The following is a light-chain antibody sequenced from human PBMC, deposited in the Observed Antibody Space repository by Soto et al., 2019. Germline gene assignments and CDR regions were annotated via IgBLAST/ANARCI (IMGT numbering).Light chain of an antibody. CDR1: QSVSNN. CDR3: QQYNNWPPWT. Sequence: ILMTQSPATLSVSPGERATLSCRASQSVSNNLAWYQQKPGQTPRLLIYDASTRATGIPARFSGSGSGTEFTLTMSGLQFDDVAVYYCQQYNNWPPWTFGRGTKVDIK. V-gene: IGKV3-15*01. J-gene: IGKJ1*01. CDR2: DAS.